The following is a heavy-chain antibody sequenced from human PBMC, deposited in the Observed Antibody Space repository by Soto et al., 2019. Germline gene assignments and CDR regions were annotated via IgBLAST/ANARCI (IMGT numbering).Heavy chain of an antibody. CDR2: ISYDGGSK. CDR1: GFTFSSYA. CDR3: ARDGAVQLWGVRQRYYYYGMDV. D-gene: IGHD5-18*01. J-gene: IGHJ6*02. V-gene: IGHV3-23*01. Sequence: GGSLRLSCAASGFTFSSYAMSWVREAPGKGLEWVSVISYDGGSKYYADSVKGRFTISRDNSKNTLYLQMNSLRAEDTAVYYSARDGAVQLWGVRQRYYYYGMDVWGQGTTVTVSS.